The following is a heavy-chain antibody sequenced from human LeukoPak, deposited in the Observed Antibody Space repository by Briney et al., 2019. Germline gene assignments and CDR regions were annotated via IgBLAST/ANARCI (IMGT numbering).Heavy chain of an antibody. CDR3: AREKYCSSASCYEEPFDY. D-gene: IGHD2-2*01. CDR1: GFTFSSYA. CDR2: ISYDGSNK. V-gene: IGHV3-30*04. J-gene: IGHJ4*02. Sequence: GGSLRLSCAASGFTFSSYAMHWVRQAPGKGLEWVAVISYDGSNKYYADSVKGRFTISRDNSKNTLYLQMNSLRAEDTAVYYCAREKYCSSASCYEEPFDYWGQGTLVTVSS.